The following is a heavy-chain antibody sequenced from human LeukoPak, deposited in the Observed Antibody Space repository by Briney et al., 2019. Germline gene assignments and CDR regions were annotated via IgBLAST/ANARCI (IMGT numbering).Heavy chain of an antibody. J-gene: IGHJ4*02. CDR2: ISSSSSSYI. CDR1: GFTFSSYS. D-gene: IGHD4-23*01. Sequence: PGGSLRLSCAASGFTFSSYSMNWVRQAPGKGLEWVSSISSSSSSYIYYADSVKGRFTISRDNAKNSLYLQMNSLRAEDTAVYYCARDPKVTPPDPCYWGQGTLVTVSS. V-gene: IGHV3-21*01. CDR3: ARDPKVTPPDPCY.